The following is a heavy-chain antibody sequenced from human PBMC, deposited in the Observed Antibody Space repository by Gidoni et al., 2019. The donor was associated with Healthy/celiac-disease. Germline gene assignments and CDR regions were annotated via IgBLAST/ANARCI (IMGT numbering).Heavy chain of an antibody. CDR3: ASLGSGWYSRGRHPQIDY. Sequence: QLQLQESGPGPVKPSETLSLTCTFSGGSISSSSYYWGWIRQPPGKGLEWIGGIYYSGSTYYNPSLKSRVTISVDTSKNQFSLKLSSVTAADTAVYYCASLGSGWYSRGRHPQIDYWGQGTLVTVSS. CDR2: IYYSGST. V-gene: IGHV4-39*01. CDR1: GGSISSSSYY. D-gene: IGHD6-19*01. J-gene: IGHJ4*02.